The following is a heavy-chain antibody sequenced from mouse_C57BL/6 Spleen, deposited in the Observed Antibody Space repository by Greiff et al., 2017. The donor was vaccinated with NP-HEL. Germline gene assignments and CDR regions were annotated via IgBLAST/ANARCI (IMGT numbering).Heavy chain of an antibody. D-gene: IGHD2-4*01. V-gene: IGHV5-17*01. CDR3: ARGNDYDWYFDG. CDR2: ISSGSSTI. J-gene: IGHJ1*03. CDR1: GFTFSDYG. Sequence: EVQLVESGGGLVKPGGSLKLSCAASGFTFSDYGMHWVRQAPEKGLEWVAYISSGSSTIYYADTVKGRFTISRDNAKNTLFLQMTRLRSEDTAMYYCARGNDYDWYFDGWGTGTTVTVSS.